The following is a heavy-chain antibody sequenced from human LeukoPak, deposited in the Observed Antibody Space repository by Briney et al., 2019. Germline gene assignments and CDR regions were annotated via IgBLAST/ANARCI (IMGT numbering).Heavy chain of an antibody. V-gene: IGHV3-15*01. D-gene: IGHD4-11*01. CDR2: IKSKTYGETT. CDR1: GFTFSNDW. Sequence: GGSLRLSCAASGFTFSNDWMSWVRQAPGKGLEWVGHIKSKTYGETTDYAAPVKGRFTISRDDSKNTLYLQMNSLKTEDTAVYYCTRGDQSVTWGQGTLVTVSS. J-gene: IGHJ5*02. CDR3: TRGDQSVT.